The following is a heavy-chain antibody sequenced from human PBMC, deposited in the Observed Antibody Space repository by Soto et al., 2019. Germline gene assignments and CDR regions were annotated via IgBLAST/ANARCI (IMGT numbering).Heavy chain of an antibody. D-gene: IGHD3-10*01. CDR3: ARKVSGSTGRPDLWFFDL. CDR2: ISGGGDAT. J-gene: IGHJ2*01. V-gene: IGHV3-23*01. CDR1: GFTFSGYA. Sequence: EVQLLESGGGLVQPGGSLRLSCAASGFTFSGYALTWVRQAPGKGLEWVSAISGGGDATFYADSVKGRFTISRDNSKNTLYLPMNTLRAEDTAVYYCARKVSGSTGRPDLWFFDLWGRGTLVTVSS.